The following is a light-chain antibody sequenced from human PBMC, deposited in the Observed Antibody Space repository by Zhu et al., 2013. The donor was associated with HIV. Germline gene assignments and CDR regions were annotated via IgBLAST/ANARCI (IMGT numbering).Light chain of an antibody. Sequence: QSVLTQPPSVSAAPGQKVTISCSGSSSNIGNNYVSWYQQFPGTAPKLLIYDNNNRPSGIPDRFSGSKSGTSATLGITGLQTGDEADYYCGTWDSSLSSYVFGTGTKVTVL. CDR1: SSNIGNNY. CDR2: DNN. V-gene: IGLV1-51*01. J-gene: IGLJ1*01. CDR3: GTWDSSLSSYV.